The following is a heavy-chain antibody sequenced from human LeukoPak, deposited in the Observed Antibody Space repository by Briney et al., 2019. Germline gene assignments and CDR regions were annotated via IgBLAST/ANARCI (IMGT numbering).Heavy chain of an antibody. Sequence: PSENLSLTCTVSGGSISSNSYYWGWIRQPPGKGLEWIGSIYYSGSTYYNPSLKSRVTISVDTSKNQFSLKLSSVTAADTAVYYCARGSSWYVFDYWGQGTLVTVSS. CDR1: GGSISSNSYY. CDR3: ARGSSWYVFDY. CDR2: IYYSGST. D-gene: IGHD6-13*01. V-gene: IGHV4-39*07. J-gene: IGHJ4*02.